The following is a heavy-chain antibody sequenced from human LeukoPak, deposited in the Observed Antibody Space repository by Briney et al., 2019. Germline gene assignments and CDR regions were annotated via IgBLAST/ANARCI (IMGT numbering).Heavy chain of an antibody. CDR3: ARSGVSRYKWNDTSLDAFDV. CDR1: GFTFSIYG. V-gene: IGHV3-33*01. D-gene: IGHD1-1*01. CDR2: IWYDGSNK. Sequence: GGSLRLSCAASGFTFSIYGMRWVRQAPDEGLGWVAVIWYDGSNKYYADSVKGRFTISRDTSKNTPYLRMNSLRAADTAVNYCARSGVSRYKWNDTSLDAFDVWGQGTMATVYS. J-gene: IGHJ3*01.